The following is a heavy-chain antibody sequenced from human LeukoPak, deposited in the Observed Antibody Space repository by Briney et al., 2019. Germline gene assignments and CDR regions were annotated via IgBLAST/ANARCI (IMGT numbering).Heavy chain of an antibody. CDR1: GYTFTSYG. CDR3: ARVDIVVVPAAKGPYYYYGMDV. D-gene: IGHD2-2*03. CDR2: ISAYNGNT. Sequence: VSVKVSCKASGYTFTSYGISWVRQAPGQGLEWMGWISAYNGNTNYAQKLQGRVTMTTDTSTSTAYMELRSLRSDDTAVYYCARVDIVVVPAAKGPYYYYGMDVWGQGTTVTVSS. V-gene: IGHV1-18*01. J-gene: IGHJ6*02.